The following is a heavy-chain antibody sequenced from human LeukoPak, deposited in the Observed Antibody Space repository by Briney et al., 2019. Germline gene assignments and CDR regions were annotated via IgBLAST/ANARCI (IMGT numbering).Heavy chain of an antibody. CDR1: GYTFTDYY. D-gene: IGHD6-13*01. CDR3: ARGAAVGQTRDY. CDR2: INPNTGDR. V-gene: IGHV1-2*06. J-gene: IGHJ4*02. Sequence: ASVKVPCKASGYTFTDYYMHWVRQAPGQGLEWMGRINPNTGDRNYAQKFQGKVTMTRDTSTSTAYMELSSLIFDDTAVYYCARGAAVGQTRDYWGQGTLVTVSS.